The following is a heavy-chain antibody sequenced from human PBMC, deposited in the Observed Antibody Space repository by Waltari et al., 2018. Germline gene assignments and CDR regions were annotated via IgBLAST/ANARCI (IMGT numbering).Heavy chain of an antibody. D-gene: IGHD3-16*02. CDR3: ARAYDYVWGSYPADY. Sequence: QVQLVESGGGVVQPGRSLRLSCAASGFTFSSYAMHWVRQAPGKGLEWVAVISYDGSNKYYADSVKGRFTISRDKSKNTLDLQMNSLRAEDTAVYYCARAYDYVWGSYPADYWGQGTLVTVSS. J-gene: IGHJ4*02. CDR2: ISYDGSNK. V-gene: IGHV3-30*01. CDR1: GFTFSSYA.